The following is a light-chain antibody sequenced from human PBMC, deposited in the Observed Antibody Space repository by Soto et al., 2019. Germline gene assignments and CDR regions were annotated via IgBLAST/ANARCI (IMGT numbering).Light chain of an antibody. Sequence: EIVLTQSPGTLSLSPGERATLSCRASQSVPTRYLAWYQQKPGQAPRLLVFGASTRATDIPDRFSGSGSGTDFSFTVSRLEPEDFAVYYCQQYGTSPYTFGQGTKVEIK. CDR3: QQYGTSPYT. V-gene: IGKV3-20*01. J-gene: IGKJ2*01. CDR1: QSVPTRY. CDR2: GAS.